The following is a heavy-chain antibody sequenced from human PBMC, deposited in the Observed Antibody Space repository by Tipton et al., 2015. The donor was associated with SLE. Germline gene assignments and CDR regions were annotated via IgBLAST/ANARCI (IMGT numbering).Heavy chain of an antibody. CDR1: GYFFNGYG. CDR2: ISGYNGDT. V-gene: IGHV1-18*01. D-gene: IGHD6-13*01. Sequence: QSGAEVKKPGASVKVSCKASGYFFNGYGISWVRRAPGQGLEWMGWISGYNGDTNYAQKLQGRVTMTTDTSTSTAYMELRSLRSDDTAVYYCALGYSSSWPPGEFDYWGQGTLVTVSS. CDR3: ALGYSSSWPPGEFDY. J-gene: IGHJ4*02.